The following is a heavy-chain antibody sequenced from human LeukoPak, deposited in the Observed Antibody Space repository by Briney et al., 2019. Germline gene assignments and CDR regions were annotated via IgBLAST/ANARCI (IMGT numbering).Heavy chain of an antibody. J-gene: IGHJ3*02. CDR2: IIPILGIA. V-gene: IGHV1-69*04. CDR1: GGTFSSYT. D-gene: IGHD5-18*01. Sequence: EASVKVSCKASGGTFSSYTISWVRQAPGQGLEWMGRIIPILGIANYAQKFQGRVTITADKSTSTAYMELSSLSSEDTAVYYCARDWGVGGYSYGNAFDIWGQGTMVPVSS. CDR3: ARDWGVGGYSYGNAFDI.